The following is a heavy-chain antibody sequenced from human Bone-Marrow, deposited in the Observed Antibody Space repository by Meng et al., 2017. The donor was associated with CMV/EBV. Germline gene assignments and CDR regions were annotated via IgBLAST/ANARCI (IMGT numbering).Heavy chain of an antibody. CDR3: AFRYCSGGSCYSEGAFDI. Sequence: FPRSAINWVRRAPGHGLEWLEWMNPNSGNTGYAQKFQGRVRMTRNTSISTAYMELSSLRSEDTAVYYCAFRYCSGGSCYSEGAFDIWGQGTMVTVSS. CDR1: FPRSA. CDR2: MNPNSGNT. J-gene: IGHJ3*02. D-gene: IGHD2-15*01. V-gene: IGHV1-8*01.